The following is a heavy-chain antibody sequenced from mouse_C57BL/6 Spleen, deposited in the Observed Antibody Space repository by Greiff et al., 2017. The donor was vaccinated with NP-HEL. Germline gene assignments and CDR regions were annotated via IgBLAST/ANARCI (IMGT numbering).Heavy chain of an antibody. D-gene: IGHD4-1*01. V-gene: IGHV5-17*01. J-gene: IGHJ3*01. Sequence: DVKLVESGGGLVKPGGSLKLSCAASGFTFSDYGMHWVRQAPEKGLEWVAYISSGSSTIYYADTVKGRFTISRDNAKNTLFLQMTSLRSEDTAMYYCARPGRGPWLSYWGQGTLVTVSA. CDR1: GFTFSDYG. CDR2: ISSGSSTI. CDR3: ARPGRGPWLSY.